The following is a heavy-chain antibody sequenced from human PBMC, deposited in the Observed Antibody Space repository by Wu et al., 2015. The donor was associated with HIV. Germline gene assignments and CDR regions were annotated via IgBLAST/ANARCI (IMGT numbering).Heavy chain of an antibody. V-gene: IGHV1-69*05. CDR2: INPLFGTT. CDR3: ARNTDSVATSLYSLGV. D-gene: IGHD5-12*01. Sequence: QVQPVQFGAEVKKPGSSVKVTCKASGDGFTSYAVSWVRHAPGQGLEWMGGINPLFGTTKHAQRFQDRVTFTTDESKSTVYMELSSLTSEDTAVYYCARNTDSVATSLYSLGVWGQGTTVTVSS. CDR1: GDGFTSYA. J-gene: IGHJ6*02.